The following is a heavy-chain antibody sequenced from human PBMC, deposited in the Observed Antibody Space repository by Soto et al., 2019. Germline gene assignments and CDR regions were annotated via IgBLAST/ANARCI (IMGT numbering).Heavy chain of an antibody. CDR1: GFTFSDYY. D-gene: IGHD3-9*01. CDR2: IGSSSSYT. Sequence: QVQLVESGGGLVQPGGSLRLSCAASGFTFSDYYMSWIRQAPGKGLEWVSYIGSSSSYTNYADSVKGRFTISRDNDKNSLYLQMNSLRAEDAAVYYCARDADILTGSDAFDIWGQGTMVTVSS. V-gene: IGHV3-11*05. J-gene: IGHJ3*02. CDR3: ARDADILTGSDAFDI.